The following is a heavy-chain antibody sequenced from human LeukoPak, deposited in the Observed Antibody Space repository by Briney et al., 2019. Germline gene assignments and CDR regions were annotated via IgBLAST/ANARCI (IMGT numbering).Heavy chain of an antibody. CDR2: ISGSGGST. CDR3: AREQAYWFGP. J-gene: IGHJ5*02. CDR1: GFTFSSYA. Sequence: GGSLRLSCAASGFTFSSYAMSWVRQAPGKGLEWVSAISGSGGSTYYADSVKGRFTISRDSSKNTLHLQMNSLRADDTAVYYCAREQAYWFGPWGQGSLVTVSS. V-gene: IGHV3-23*01.